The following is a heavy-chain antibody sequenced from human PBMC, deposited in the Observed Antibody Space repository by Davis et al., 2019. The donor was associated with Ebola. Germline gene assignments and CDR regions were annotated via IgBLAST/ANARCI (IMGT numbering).Heavy chain of an antibody. Sequence: SVKVSCKASGGTFSSYTITWVRQVPGQGLEWMGWVIPVFGTTNYAQKFQGRVTLTADESTSTAYMGLTNLRSDDTAVYYCAREVGETKLDQWGQGTLVTVSS. V-gene: IGHV1-69*13. D-gene: IGHD1-26*01. CDR2: VIPVFGTT. CDR3: AREVGETKLDQ. CDR1: GGTFSSYT. J-gene: IGHJ4*02.